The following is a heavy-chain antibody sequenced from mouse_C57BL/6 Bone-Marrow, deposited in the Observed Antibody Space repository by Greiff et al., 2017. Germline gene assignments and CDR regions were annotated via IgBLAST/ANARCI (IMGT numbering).Heavy chain of an antibody. D-gene: IGHD1-1*01. CDR3: ARHKGGNYGSSFYAMDY. J-gene: IGHJ4*01. CDR2: IWSDGST. CDR1: GFSLTRYG. V-gene: IGHV2-6-1*01. Sequence: VQLQESGPGLVAPSQSLSITCTVSGFSLTRYGVHWVRQPPGKGLEWLVVIWSDGSTTYNSALKSRLSISKDNSKSQVFLKMNSLQTDDTAMYYCARHKGGNYGSSFYAMDYWGQGTSVTVSS.